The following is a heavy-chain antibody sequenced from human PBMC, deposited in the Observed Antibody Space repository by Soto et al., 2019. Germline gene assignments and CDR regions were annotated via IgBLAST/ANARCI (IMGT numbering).Heavy chain of an antibody. D-gene: IGHD2-2*01. J-gene: IGHJ6*02. V-gene: IGHV1-69*12. CDR2: VIPIVAKT. Sequence: QVQLVQSGAAVRKPGSSVKVSCKASGGTFSDFAIIWVRQAPGQGLEWMGGVIPIVAKTYYAQKFVDRVTITADAATGRAYLELNTLRSEDTAIYFCARAISSTSRTLDYHFYSMDIWGQGTTVTVSS. CDR3: ARAISSTSRTLDYHFYSMDI. CDR1: GGTFSDFA.